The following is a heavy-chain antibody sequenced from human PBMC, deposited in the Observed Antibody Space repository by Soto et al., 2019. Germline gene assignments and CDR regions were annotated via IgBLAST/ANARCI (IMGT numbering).Heavy chain of an antibody. J-gene: IGHJ4*02. CDR3: AKDRRKVVVAAPFDY. D-gene: IGHD2-15*01. V-gene: IGHV3-30*18. Sequence: QVQLVESGGGVVQPGRSLRLSCAASGFTFSSYGMHWVRQAPGKGLEWVAVISYDGSNKYYADSVKGRFTISRDNSKNTLNLPMNSLRAEHTAVYYCAKDRRKVVVAAPFDYWGQGTLVTVSS. CDR2: ISYDGSNK. CDR1: GFTFSSYG.